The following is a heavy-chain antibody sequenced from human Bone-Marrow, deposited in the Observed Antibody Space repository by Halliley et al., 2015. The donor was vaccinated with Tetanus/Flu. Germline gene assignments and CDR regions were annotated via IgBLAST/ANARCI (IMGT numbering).Heavy chain of an antibody. J-gene: IGHJ4*02. CDR3: ARGGARRHYASSATGVFDY. CDR2: NYHSGNK. Sequence: TLSLTCAVSGGSISGYEWWSWVRQSPGKGLEWLAENYHSGNKKYNPSVKSRLTISVDKSKNEFSLNLTSVTAADTAVYYCARGGARRHYASSATGVFDYWGQGTLVTVSS. V-gene: IGHV4-4*02. D-gene: IGHD3-22*01. CDR1: GGSISGYEW.